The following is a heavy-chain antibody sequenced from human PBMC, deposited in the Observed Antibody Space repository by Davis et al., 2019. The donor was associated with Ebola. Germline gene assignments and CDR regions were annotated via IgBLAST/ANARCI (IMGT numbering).Heavy chain of an antibody. J-gene: IGHJ4*02. CDR1: GGSFSEYY. CDR2: INHSGST. Sequence: SETLSLTCAVYGGSFSEYYWTWIRQPPGKGLEWIGEINHSGSTNYNPSLKSRVTISVDTSKNQFSLKLSSVTAADTAVYYCARGFGDSSGYYYLAYWGQGTLVTVSS. V-gene: IGHV4-34*01. D-gene: IGHD3-22*01. CDR3: ARGFGDSSGYYYLAY.